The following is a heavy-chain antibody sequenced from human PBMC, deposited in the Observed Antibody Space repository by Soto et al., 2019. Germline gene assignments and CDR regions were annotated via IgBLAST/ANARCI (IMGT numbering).Heavy chain of an antibody. CDR3: AKSPPGGPFDY. D-gene: IGHD6-25*01. CDR2: ISYDGSNK. CDR1: GFTFSSYG. Sequence: QVQLVESGGGVVQPGRSLRLSCAASGFTFSSYGMHWVRQAPGKGLEWVAVISYDGSNKYYADSVKGRFTISRDNSKNTLYLQMNSLRAEDTAVYYCAKSPPGGPFDYWGQGTLVTVSS. V-gene: IGHV3-30*18. J-gene: IGHJ4*02.